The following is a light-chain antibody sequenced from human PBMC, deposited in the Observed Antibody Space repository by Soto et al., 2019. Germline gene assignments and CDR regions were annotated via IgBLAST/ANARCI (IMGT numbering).Light chain of an antibody. J-gene: IGKJ3*01. CDR2: DAS. CDR3: QQYGTSPFT. V-gene: IGKV3-11*01. CDR1: QSVNSY. Sequence: EIVLTQSPATLSLSPGERATLSCRASQSVNSYLAWYQQKPGQAPRLLIYDASNRATGIAARFSGSGSGTDFTLTISSLEPEDFAVYYCQQYGTSPFTFGPGTKVHIK.